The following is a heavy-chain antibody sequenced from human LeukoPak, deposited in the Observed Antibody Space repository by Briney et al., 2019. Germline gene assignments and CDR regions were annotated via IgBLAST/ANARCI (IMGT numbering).Heavy chain of an antibody. CDR3: ATGYCSSTNCRIDY. Sequence: EASVKVSCKASGYTFTSYGISWVRRAPGQGLEWMGWIRVYNGDTNYAQKLQGRVTMTTDTSTSTAYMELRSLRSDDTAVYYCATGYCSSTNCRIDYWGQGTLVSVSS. CDR1: GYTFTSYG. V-gene: IGHV1-18*01. J-gene: IGHJ4*02. D-gene: IGHD2-2*03. CDR2: IRVYNGDT.